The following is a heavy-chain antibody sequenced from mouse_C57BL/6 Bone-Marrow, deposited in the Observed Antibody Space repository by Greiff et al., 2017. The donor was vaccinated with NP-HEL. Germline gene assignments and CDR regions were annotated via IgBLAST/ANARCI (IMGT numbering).Heavy chain of an antibody. V-gene: IGHV1-19*01. D-gene: IGHD4-1*01. CDR2: INPCNGGT. Sequence: EVQLQQSGPVLVKPGASVKMSCKASGYTFTDYYMNWVKQSHGKSLEWIGVINPCNGGTSYNQKFKGKATLTVDKSSSTAYMELNSLTSEDSAVYCCASGTGPYYFDYWGQGTTLTVSS. CDR3: ASGTGPYYFDY. J-gene: IGHJ2*01. CDR1: GYTFTDYY.